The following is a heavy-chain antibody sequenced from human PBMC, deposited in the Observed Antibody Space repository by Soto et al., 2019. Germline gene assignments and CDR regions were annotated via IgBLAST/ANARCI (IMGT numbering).Heavy chain of an antibody. V-gene: IGHV4-39*07. CDR1: GGSISSSSYY. CDR2: IYYSGST. D-gene: IGHD3-22*01. Sequence: SETLSLTCTVSGGSISSSSYYWGWIRQPPGKGLEWIGSIYYSGSTYYNPSLKSRVTISVDTSKNQFSLKLSSVTAADTAVYYCASDMEKYYDSSGYGWFDPWGQGTLVTVSS. CDR3: ASDMEKYYDSSGYGWFDP. J-gene: IGHJ5*02.